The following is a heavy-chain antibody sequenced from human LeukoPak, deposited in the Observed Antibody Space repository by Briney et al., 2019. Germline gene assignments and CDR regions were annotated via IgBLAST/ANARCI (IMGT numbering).Heavy chain of an antibody. CDR3: ARLKYCTNGVCYAGFDY. Sequence: EASVKVSCKASGYTFTSYAMHWVRQAPGQRLEWMGWINAGNGNTKYSQKFRGRVTITRDTSADTAYMELSSLRSEDTAVYYCARLKYCTNGVCYAGFDYWGQGTLVTVSS. D-gene: IGHD2-8*01. CDR1: GYTFTSYA. J-gene: IGHJ4*02. V-gene: IGHV1-3*01. CDR2: INAGNGNT.